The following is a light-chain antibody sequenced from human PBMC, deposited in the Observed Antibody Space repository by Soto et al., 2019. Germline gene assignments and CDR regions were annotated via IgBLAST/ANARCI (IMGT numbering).Light chain of an antibody. V-gene: IGKV2-28*01. Sequence: DIVMTQSPLSLPVTPGEPASISCRSSQSLLHSNGYNYLDWYLQKPAQSPQLLIYLGSNRASGVPDRFSGSRSGTDFTLKISRVEAEDVGVYYCMQALQTPFTFGPGTKVDIK. CDR3: MQALQTPFT. CDR1: QSLLHSNGYNY. CDR2: LGS. J-gene: IGKJ3*01.